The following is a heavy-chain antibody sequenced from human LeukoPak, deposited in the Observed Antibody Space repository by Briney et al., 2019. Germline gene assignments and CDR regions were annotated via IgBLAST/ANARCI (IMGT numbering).Heavy chain of an antibody. D-gene: IGHD3-3*01. CDR1: GFTFSSYS. J-gene: IGHJ6*02. V-gene: IGHV3-21*04. Sequence: GGSLRLSCAASGFTFSSYSMNWVRQAPGKGLEWVSSISSSSSYIYYADSVKGRFTISRDNAKNSLYLQMNSLRAEDTAVYYCAKDFWSMVGYMDVWGQGTTVSVSS. CDR3: AKDFWSMVGYMDV. CDR2: ISSSSSYI.